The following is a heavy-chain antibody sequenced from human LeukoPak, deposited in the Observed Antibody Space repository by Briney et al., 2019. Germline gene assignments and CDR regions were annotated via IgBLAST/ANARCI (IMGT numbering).Heavy chain of an antibody. CDR3: ARAGGFFSPFGY. CDR2: ISGSGGST. CDR1: GFSFSHYA. D-gene: IGHD3-16*01. Sequence: GGSLRLSCVSSGFSFSHYAMSWVRQAPGKGLEWVSSISGSGGSTHYVDSVKGRFTISRDKTKNTLYLQMNSLRAEDTAVYYCARAGGFFSPFGYWGQGTLVTVSS. J-gene: IGHJ4*02. V-gene: IGHV3-23*01.